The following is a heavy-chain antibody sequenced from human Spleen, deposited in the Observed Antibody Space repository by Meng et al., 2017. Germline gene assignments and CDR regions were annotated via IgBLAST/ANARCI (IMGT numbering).Heavy chain of an antibody. V-gene: IGHV4-34*01. Sequence: VQQQQWGAGLLKPSEALSLTCAFYGGSFSSYYWNCIRQPPRKGLEWIGEINETRDTNYNPSLKSRVTISVDTPKNQFSLKLTSVTAADTAVYFCARTGFGEYFWGQGALVTVSS. CDR3: ARTGFGEYF. J-gene: IGHJ4*02. D-gene: IGHD3-10*01. CDR1: GGSFSSYY. CDR2: INETRDT.